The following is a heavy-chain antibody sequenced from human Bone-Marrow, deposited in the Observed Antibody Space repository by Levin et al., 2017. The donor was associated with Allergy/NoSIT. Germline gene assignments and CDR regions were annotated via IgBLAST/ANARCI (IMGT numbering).Heavy chain of an antibody. D-gene: IGHD2/OR15-2a*01. V-gene: IGHV4-34*01. CDR3: ARGVELQQGRQYFYYLDA. CDR1: GASFNDYY. Sequence: SQTLSLTCAVYGASFNDYYWSFIRQAPGKGLDWIGETSHSGTANYNPSLKGRVTMSVDTSKKQFSLRLTSVTAADTGVYYRARGVELQQGRQYFYYLDAWGEGTTVIVSS. CDR2: TSHSGTA. J-gene: IGHJ6*03.